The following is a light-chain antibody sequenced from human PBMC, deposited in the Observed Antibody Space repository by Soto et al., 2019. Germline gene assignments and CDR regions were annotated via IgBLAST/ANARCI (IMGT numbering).Light chain of an antibody. J-gene: IGLJ2*01. Sequence: QSVLTQPASVSGSPGQSITISCTGTSSDDGGYNYVSWYQQHPGKAPKLMIYDVSNRPSGVSNRFSGSKSGNTASLTISGLQAEDEADYYCSSYTSSSTRVFGGGTKLTVL. CDR3: SSYTSSSTRV. V-gene: IGLV2-14*01. CDR2: DVS. CDR1: SSDDGGYNY.